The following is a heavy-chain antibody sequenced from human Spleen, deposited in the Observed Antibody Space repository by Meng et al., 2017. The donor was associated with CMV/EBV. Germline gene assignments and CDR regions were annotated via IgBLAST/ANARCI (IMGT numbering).Heavy chain of an antibody. D-gene: IGHD3-9*01. CDR3: AHRPGVLRYFDWLSPPYYFDY. CDR1: GFPPSTSGVG. Sequence: QITLKESGPTLVKPTQTLTLPCPFPGFPPSTSGVGVGWIRQPPGKALEWLALIYWDDDKRYSPSLKSRLTITKDTSKNQVVLTMTNMDPVDTATYYCAHRPGVLRYFDWLSPPYYFDYWGQGTLVTVSS. CDR2: IYWDDDK. J-gene: IGHJ4*02. V-gene: IGHV2-5*02.